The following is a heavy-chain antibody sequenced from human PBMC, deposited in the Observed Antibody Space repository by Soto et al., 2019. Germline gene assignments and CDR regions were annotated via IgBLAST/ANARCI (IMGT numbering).Heavy chain of an antibody. J-gene: IGHJ4*02. D-gene: IGHD3-10*01. CDR3: AIDSGLFSHGTFDY. Sequence: TLSLTCTVSGGSISSGGYYWSWIRQHPGKGLEWIGYIYYSGSTYYNPSLKSRVTISVDTSKNQFSLRLSSVTAADTAVYYCAIDSGLFSHGTFDYWGQGTLVTVSS. CDR1: GGSISSGGYY. V-gene: IGHV4-31*03. CDR2: IYYSGST.